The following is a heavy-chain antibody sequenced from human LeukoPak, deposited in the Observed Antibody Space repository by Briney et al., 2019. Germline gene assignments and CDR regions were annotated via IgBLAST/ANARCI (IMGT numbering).Heavy chain of an antibody. D-gene: IGHD2-15*01. J-gene: IGHJ4*02. CDR3: AKQLGYCSDGSCYFPY. Sequence: GGSLRLSCAASGFSFRSYAMHWVRQAPGKGLEWVAVISYDGSNKYYADSVKGRFTISRDNSKNTLCLQMNSLRAEDTAVYYCAKQLGYCSDGSCYFPYWGQGALVTVSS. CDR2: ISYDGSNK. V-gene: IGHV3-30*04. CDR1: GFSFRSYA.